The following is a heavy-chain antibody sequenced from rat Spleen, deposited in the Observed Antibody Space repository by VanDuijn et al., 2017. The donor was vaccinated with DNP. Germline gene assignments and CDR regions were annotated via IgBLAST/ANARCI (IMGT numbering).Heavy chain of an antibody. CDR3: AGSPENSYIYLPWAY. Sequence: QVQLKESGPGLVQPSQTLSLTCTVAGFSLTSYNVHWVRQPTGKGLEWMGLIGNTGGTRYNSVFKSRLSISKDTSKSQVFLKMNSLQAEDTATYYCAGSPENSYIYLPWAYWGQGTLVTVSS. CDR1: GFSLTSYN. V-gene: IGHV2-41*01. CDR2: IGNTGGT. J-gene: IGHJ3*01. D-gene: IGHD1-2*01.